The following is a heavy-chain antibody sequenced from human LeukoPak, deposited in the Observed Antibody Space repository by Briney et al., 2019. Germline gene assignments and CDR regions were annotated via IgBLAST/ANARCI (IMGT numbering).Heavy chain of an antibody. D-gene: IGHD4-11*01. CDR1: GFTFSSYA. V-gene: IGHV3-64D*06. J-gene: IGHJ4*02. Sequence: GGSLRLSCSVSGFTFSSYAMHWVRQAPGKGLEYVSVIRSDAVDVYYTDSVKGRFTISRDNSKNTLYLQMSSLRPEDTAVYYCVKDLLQVTMKKLDHWGQGTLVTVSS. CDR2: IRSDAVDV. CDR3: VKDLLQVTMKKLDH.